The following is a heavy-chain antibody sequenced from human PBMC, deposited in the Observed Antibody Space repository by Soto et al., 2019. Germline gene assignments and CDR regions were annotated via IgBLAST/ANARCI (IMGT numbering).Heavy chain of an antibody. CDR3: ARETNGFMGAIAPAGYYYYGMDV. J-gene: IGHJ6*02. V-gene: IGHV3-11*01. CDR1: GFTFSDYY. Sequence: QVQLVESGGGLVKPGGSLRLSCAASGFTFSDYYMSWIRQAPGKGLEWVSYISSSGSTIYYADSVKGRFTISRVNAKNSLYLQMNSLRAEDTAVYYCARETNGFMGAIAPAGYYYYGMDVWGQGTTVTVSS. D-gene: IGHD1-26*01. CDR2: ISSSGSTI.